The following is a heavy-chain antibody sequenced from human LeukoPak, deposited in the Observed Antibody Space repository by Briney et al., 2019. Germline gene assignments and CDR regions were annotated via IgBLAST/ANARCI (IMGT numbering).Heavy chain of an antibody. CDR3: AREEEYCSGGSCWGLGWFDP. D-gene: IGHD2-15*01. CDR2: ISYDGSNK. J-gene: IGHJ5*02. CDR1: GFTFSSYA. V-gene: IGHV3-30*04. Sequence: SCKASGFTFSSYAMHWVRQTPGKGLEWVAVISYDGSNKYYADSVKGRFTISRDNSKNTLYLQMNSLRAEDTAVYYCAREEEYCSGGSCWGLGWFDPWGQGTLVTVSS.